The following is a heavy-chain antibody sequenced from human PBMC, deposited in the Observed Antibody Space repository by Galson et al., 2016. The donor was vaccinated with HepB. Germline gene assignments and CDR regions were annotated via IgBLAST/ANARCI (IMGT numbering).Heavy chain of an antibody. V-gene: IGHV4-34*01. D-gene: IGHD2-2*01. CDR2: INHSGST. CDR3: AREVQYCSSSTCTFAFHI. CDR1: GGSLSGHY. Sequence: SETLSLTCAVDGGSLSGHYWSWIRQPPGKGLEWIGEINHSGSTNYNPSLKSRVTISVDTSKNQFSLKVNSVTAADTAMYYCAREVQYCSSSTCTFAFHIWGQGTMVTVSS. J-gene: IGHJ3*02.